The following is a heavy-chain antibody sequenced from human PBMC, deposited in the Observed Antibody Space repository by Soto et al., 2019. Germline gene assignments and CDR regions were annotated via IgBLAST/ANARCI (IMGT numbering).Heavy chain of an antibody. J-gene: IGHJ3*02. D-gene: IGHD2-15*01. CDR1: GDSLSSNSAA. Sequence: SQTLSLTCAISGDSLSSNSAAWNWIRQSPSRGLEWLGRTYYRSKWYNDYAVSVKSRITINPDTSKNQFSLQLNSVTPDDTAVYYCARSSVAATPQAFDIWGQGTMVTVSS. V-gene: IGHV6-1*01. CDR3: ARSSVAATPQAFDI. CDR2: TYYRSKWYN.